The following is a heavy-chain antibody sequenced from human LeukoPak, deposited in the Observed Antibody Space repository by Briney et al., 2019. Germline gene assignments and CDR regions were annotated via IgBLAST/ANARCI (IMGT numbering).Heavy chain of an antibody. CDR1: GFTFSSYA. Sequence: GGSLRLSCAASGFTFSSYAMHWVRQAPGKGLEWVAVISYDGSNKYYADSVKGRFTISKDDSKNTLYLQSNSLRVEDTAVYYCARDNRGWNYGNAFDIWGLGTMVAVSS. CDR2: ISYDGSNK. J-gene: IGHJ3*02. CDR3: ARDNRGWNYGNAFDI. V-gene: IGHV3-30*04. D-gene: IGHD1-7*01.